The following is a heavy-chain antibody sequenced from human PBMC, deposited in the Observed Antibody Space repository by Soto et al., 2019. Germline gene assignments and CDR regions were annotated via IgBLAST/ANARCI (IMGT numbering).Heavy chain of an antibody. Sequence: PSETLSLTCTVSGGSVSSGSYYWSWIRQPPGKGLEWIGYIYYSGSTNYNPSLKSRVTISVDTSKNQFSLKLSSVTAADTAVYYCARDGLNFDSSGYYYPNYYYGMDVWGQGTTVTVSS. CDR3: ARDGLNFDSSGYYYPNYYYGMDV. CDR1: GGSVSSGSYY. V-gene: IGHV4-61*01. J-gene: IGHJ6*02. CDR2: IYYSGST. D-gene: IGHD3-22*01.